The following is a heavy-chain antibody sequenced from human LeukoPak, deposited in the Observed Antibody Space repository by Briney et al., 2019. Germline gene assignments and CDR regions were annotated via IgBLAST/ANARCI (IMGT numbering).Heavy chain of an antibody. Sequence: SETLSLTCAVYGGSFSGYFWNWIRQPPGKGLEWIGEINHSGSTNYNPSLKSRVTISVDTSKNQFSLKLTSVTAADTAVYYCAREVGGGYYGMDVWGRGTPVTVSS. V-gene: IGHV4-34*01. J-gene: IGHJ6*02. CDR1: GGSFSGYF. CDR2: INHSGST. D-gene: IGHD3-10*01. CDR3: AREVGGGYYGMDV.